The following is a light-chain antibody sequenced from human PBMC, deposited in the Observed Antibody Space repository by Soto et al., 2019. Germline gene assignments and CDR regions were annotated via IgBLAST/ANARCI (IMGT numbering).Light chain of an antibody. J-gene: IGKJ3*01. CDR1: QSISTW. V-gene: IGKV1-5*03. Sequence: DIQMTQSPSTLSASVGDRVTITCRASQSISTWLAWYQQKPGKAPKFLIYKAFSLETGVPSRFSGSGSGTEFTLTISSLQPDDFATYYCQQYNSYPFTFGPGTKVDIK. CDR2: KAF. CDR3: QQYNSYPFT.